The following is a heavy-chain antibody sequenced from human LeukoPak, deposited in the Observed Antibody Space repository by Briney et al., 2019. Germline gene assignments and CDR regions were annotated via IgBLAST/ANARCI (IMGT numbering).Heavy chain of an antibody. D-gene: IGHD4-23*01. CDR1: GGSISSYY. J-gene: IGHJ4*02. Sequence: SETLSLTCTVSGGSISSYYWSWIRQPPGKGLEWIGYIYYSGSTNYNPSLKSRVTISVDMSKNQFSLKLNSVTAADTAVYYCASSTVVTRGFFGYWGQGTLVTVSS. CDR2: IYYSGST. V-gene: IGHV4-59*01. CDR3: ASSTVVTRGFFGY.